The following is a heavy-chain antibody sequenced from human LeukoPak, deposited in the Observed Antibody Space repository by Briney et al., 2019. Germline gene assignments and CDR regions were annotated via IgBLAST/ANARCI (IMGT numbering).Heavy chain of an antibody. J-gene: IGHJ4*02. Sequence: SETLSLTCTLSGDSISSYYDTWIRQPPGKGLEWIGYVSHSGSTNYNPSLKSRVAMSLDTSKNQFSLKLSSVTAADTAVYYCTSAPLLSATDHWGQGSLVTVSS. CDR3: TSAPLLSATDH. V-gene: IGHV4-59*08. CDR1: GDSISSYY. CDR2: VSHSGST. D-gene: IGHD6-25*01.